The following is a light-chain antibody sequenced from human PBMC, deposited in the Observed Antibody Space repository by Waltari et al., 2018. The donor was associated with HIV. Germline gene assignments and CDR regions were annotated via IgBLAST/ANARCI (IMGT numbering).Light chain of an antibody. CDR1: QSVGSY. Sequence: EIVLTQSPATLSFSPGDRATLYCRASQSVGSYLACYQQKPGQTPRLLIYDASNRATGIPARFSGSGSGTDFTLTISSLEPEDFPIYYCQQCSNWPPYAFGQGTKLEI. V-gene: IGKV3-11*01. CDR3: QQCSNWPPYA. CDR2: DAS. J-gene: IGKJ2*01.